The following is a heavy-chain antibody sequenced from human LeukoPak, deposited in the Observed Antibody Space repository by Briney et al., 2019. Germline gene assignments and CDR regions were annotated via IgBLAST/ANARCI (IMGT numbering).Heavy chain of an antibody. D-gene: IGHD6-6*01. J-gene: IGHJ3*01. CDR3: ARSSYSSSSSV. Sequence: GGSLRLSCAASGFTFSGSAMHWIRQAPGKGLEWVSFIRSSGTITYYADSVKGRFTISRDNAKNSLYLQINSLRAEDTAVYYCARSSYSSSSSVWGQGTMVTVSS. CDR1: GFTFSGSA. V-gene: IGHV3-48*04. CDR2: IRSSGTIT.